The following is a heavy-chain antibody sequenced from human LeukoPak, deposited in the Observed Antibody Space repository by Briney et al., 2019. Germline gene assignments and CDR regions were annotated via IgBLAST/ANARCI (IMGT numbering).Heavy chain of an antibody. CDR3: ARGAIATGD. Sequence: GGSLRLSCAASGFTFTNAWMTWVRQAPGKGLEYVSGISSNGGSTYYANSVKGRFTISRDNSKNTLYLQMGSLRVEDMAVYYCARGAIATGDWGQGTLVTVSS. J-gene: IGHJ4*02. V-gene: IGHV3-64*01. CDR1: GFTFTNAW. D-gene: IGHD1-14*01. CDR2: ISSNGGST.